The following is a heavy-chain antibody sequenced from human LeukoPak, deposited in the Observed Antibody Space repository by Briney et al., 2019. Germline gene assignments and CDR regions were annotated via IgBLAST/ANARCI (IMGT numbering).Heavy chain of an antibody. V-gene: IGHV4-59*01. Sequence: SETLSLTCTVSGGSISSYYWSWIRQPPGKGLEWIGYIYYSGSTNYNPSLKSRVTISVDTSKNQFSLKLSSVTAADTAVYYCARGETYYYDSSGYYLEDWGQGTLVTVSS. J-gene: IGHJ4*02. CDR3: ARGETYYYDSSGYYLED. CDR2: IYYSGST. D-gene: IGHD3-22*01. CDR1: GGSISSYY.